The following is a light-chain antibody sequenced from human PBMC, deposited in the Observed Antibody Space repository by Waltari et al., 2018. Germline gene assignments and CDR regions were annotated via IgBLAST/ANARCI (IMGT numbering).Light chain of an antibody. Sequence: QSVLTQPPSASGTPGQRVTISCSGSSPNIGSNTVSWYQQLPDTAPKLLIYINTQCPSGVSHRFSDSTSCTSASLPISGLQSEDEADYYCAAWDDSRGYVFGTGTKVTVL. J-gene: IGLJ1*01. V-gene: IGLV1-44*01. CDR3: AAWDDSRGYV. CDR1: SPNIGSNT. CDR2: INT.